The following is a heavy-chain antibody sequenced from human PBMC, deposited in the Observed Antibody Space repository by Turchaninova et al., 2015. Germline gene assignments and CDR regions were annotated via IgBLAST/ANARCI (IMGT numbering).Heavy chain of an antibody. D-gene: IGHD3-10*01. CDR1: GYSHSSGYY. V-gene: IGHV4-38-2*02. CDR2: IDQSGST. J-gene: IGHJ4*02. CDR3: ARDAPVSY. Sequence: QVQLQSSGPGLVKPSETLSLTCAVSGYSHSSGYYWGWIRQPPGKGLEWIGSIDQSGSTYYNPSLKTRATISVDTSKNQFSLKLSSVTAADTAVYYCARDAPVSYWGQGTLVTVSS.